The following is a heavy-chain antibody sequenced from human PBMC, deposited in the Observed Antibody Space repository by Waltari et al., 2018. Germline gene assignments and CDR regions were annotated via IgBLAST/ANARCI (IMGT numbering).Heavy chain of an antibody. CDR3: TRDGHSYFYGSWSDY. V-gene: IGHV3-30*17. D-gene: IGHD3-10*01. CDR2: ISFDGNDI. CDR1: GISVSSYA. J-gene: IGHJ4*02. Sequence: GRLVESWGGVVRPGRSLTLSCEVSGISVSSYAIHWVREAPGKGLEWVAVISFDGNDIYFADSVKGRFTITRDNSKSTLYLQMNSLTPEDTAIYYCTRDGHSYFYGSWSDYWGQGALVTVSS.